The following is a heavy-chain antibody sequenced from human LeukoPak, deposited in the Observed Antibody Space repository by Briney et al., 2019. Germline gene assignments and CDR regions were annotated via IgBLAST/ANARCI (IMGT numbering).Heavy chain of an antibody. CDR3: AKEGSDAFDI. V-gene: IGHV3-30*18. CDR2: ISYDGSNK. J-gene: IGHJ3*02. Sequence: GGSLRLSCAASGFTFSKYGMHWVRQAPGKGLEWVAVISYDGSNKYYADSVKGRFTISRDNSKNTLYLQMNSLRAEDTAVYYCAKEGSDAFDIWGQGTMVTVSS. CDR1: GFTFSKYG.